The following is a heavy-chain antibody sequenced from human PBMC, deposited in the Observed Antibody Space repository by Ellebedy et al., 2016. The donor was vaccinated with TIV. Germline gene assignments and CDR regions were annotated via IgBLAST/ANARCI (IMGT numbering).Heavy chain of an antibody. V-gene: IGHV1-2*04. J-gene: IGHJ4*02. Sequence: ASVKVSXKASRYTFTGYYMHWVRQAPGQGLEWMGWINPNSGGTNYAQKFQGWVTMTRDTSISTAYLQWSSLKASDTAMYHCARHAVSYSSPPSYCYDYWGQGTLVTVSS. CDR2: INPNSGGT. CDR1: RYTFTGYY. CDR3: ARHAVSYSSPPSYCYDY. D-gene: IGHD6-13*01.